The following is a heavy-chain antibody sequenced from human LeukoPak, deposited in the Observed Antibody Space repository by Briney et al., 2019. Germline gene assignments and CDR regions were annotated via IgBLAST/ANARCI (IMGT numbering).Heavy chain of an antibody. CDR1: GFTFSNYA. V-gene: IGHV3-23*01. J-gene: IGHJ3*02. Sequence: GGSLRLSCEGSGFTFSNYAMAWVRQAPGKGLEWVSSISATGNSALYTDSVRGRFTISRDNSGNTVYLQMNSLRAEDTAVYYCARELPNIVVVVAATRAFDIWGQGTMVTVSS. D-gene: IGHD2-15*01. CDR2: ISATGNSA. CDR3: ARELPNIVVVVAATRAFDI.